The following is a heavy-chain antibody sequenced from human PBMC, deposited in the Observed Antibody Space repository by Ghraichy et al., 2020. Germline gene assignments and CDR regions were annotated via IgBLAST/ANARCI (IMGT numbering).Heavy chain of an antibody. J-gene: IGHJ5*02. CDR3: ARGPRNYQKGWFDP. V-gene: IGHV4-34*01. CDR1: GGSFSGYY. CDR2: INHSGST. D-gene: IGHD1-7*01. Sequence: SETLSLTCAVYGGSFSGYYWSWIRQPPGKGLEWIGEINHSGSTNYNPSLKTRVTISVDTSKNQFSLKLSSVTAADTAVYYCARGPRNYQKGWFDPWGQGTLVTVYS.